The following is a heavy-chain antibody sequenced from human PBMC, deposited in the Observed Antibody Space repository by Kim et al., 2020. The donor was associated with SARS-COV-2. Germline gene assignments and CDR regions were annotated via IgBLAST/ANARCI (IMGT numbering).Heavy chain of an antibody. D-gene: IGHD3-22*01. CDR1: GYTFTSYG. CDR2: ISAYNGNT. J-gene: IGHJ3*02. CDR3: ARGGSRVTMIVVVMADAFDI. Sequence: ASVKVSCKASGYTFTSYGISWVRQAPGQGLEWMGWISAYNGNTNYAQKLQGRVTMTTDISTSTAYMELRSLRSDDTAVYYCARGGSRVTMIVVVMADAFDIWGQGTMVTVSS. V-gene: IGHV1-18*01.